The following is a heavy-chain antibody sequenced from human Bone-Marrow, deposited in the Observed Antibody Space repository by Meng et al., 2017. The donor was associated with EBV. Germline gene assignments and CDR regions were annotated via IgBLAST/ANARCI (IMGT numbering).Heavy chain of an antibody. Sequence: QVQVHQWGAGLLKPSETLSLTCAMYGGSFSDYYYSWVRQAPGKGLEWIGEVSTRGRTIYTPSLESRVTMSIDTSKNQFSLSLSSVTAADTAVYYCARGEGYKWELHWGQGTLVTVSS. CDR1: GGSFSDYY. CDR2: VSTRGRT. V-gene: IGHV4-34*01. J-gene: IGHJ4*02. CDR3: ARGEGYKWELH. D-gene: IGHD1-26*01.